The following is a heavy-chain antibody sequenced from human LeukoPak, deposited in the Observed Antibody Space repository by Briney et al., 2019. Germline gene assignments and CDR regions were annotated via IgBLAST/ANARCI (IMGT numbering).Heavy chain of an antibody. J-gene: IGHJ2*01. Sequence: SETLSLTCTISSGSIGSFYWSWIRQPPGKGLEWIGYINFSGSTKSNSALESRVTISMDTSKNQFSLKLSSVTAADTAVYYCARDTGYSSGWTYWYFDLWGRGTLVTVSS. V-gene: IGHV4-59*01. CDR2: INFSGST. D-gene: IGHD6-19*01. CDR1: SGSIGSFY. CDR3: ARDTGYSSGWTYWYFDL.